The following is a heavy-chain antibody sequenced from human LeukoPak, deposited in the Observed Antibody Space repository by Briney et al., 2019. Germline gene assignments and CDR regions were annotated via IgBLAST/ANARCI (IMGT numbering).Heavy chain of an antibody. CDR2: IYSSGST. CDR3: ARGYCTSTSCSENRYYFDS. J-gene: IGHJ4*02. V-gene: IGHV4-61*02. Sequence: SQTLSLTCTVSGGSITSAGYSRGWIRQPAGKGLEWIVRIYSSGSTNSNPSLKSRVTISVDTSKNQFSLKLSSVTAADTAVYYCARGYCTSTSCSENRYYFDSWGQGTLVTVSS. CDR1: GGSITSAGYS. D-gene: IGHD2-2*01.